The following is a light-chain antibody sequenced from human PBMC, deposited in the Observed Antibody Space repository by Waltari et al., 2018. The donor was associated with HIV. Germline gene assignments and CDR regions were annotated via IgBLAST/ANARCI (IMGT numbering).Light chain of an antibody. J-gene: IGLJ3*02. Sequence: HSILTQPPSTSGTPGQRVTISCSGSGSNIESNSVSSYPLLLGTAPKLLIYRNNQRPSGVPDRFSGSKSATSASLAIGGLRSEDEADYYCAAWDDSLSGPVFGGGTKLTVL. V-gene: IGLV1-47*01. CDR2: RNN. CDR3: AAWDDSLSGPV. CDR1: GSNIESNS.